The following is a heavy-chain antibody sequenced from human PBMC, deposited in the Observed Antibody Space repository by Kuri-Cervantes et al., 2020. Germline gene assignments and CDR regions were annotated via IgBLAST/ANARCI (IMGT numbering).Heavy chain of an antibody. J-gene: IGHJ6*03. CDR1: GGSISSNNW. V-gene: IGHV4-4*02. Sequence: SETLSFTCAVSGGSISSNNWWSWVRQTPEKGLEWIGEVYHSGSANYNPSLNSRVAMSVDKSNNQFSLKLTSVTAADTAVYYCASRSPKSRSTYYSMISHYMDVWGKGTTVTVSS. CDR2: VYHSGSA. CDR3: ASRSPKSRSTYYSMISHYMDV. D-gene: IGHD3-22*01.